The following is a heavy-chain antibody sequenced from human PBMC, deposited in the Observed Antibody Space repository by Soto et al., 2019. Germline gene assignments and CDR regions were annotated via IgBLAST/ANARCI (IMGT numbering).Heavy chain of an antibody. Sequence: QVQLVESGGGVVQPGRSLRLSCAASGFTFSSYGMHWVRQAPGKGLEWVAVIWYDGSNKYYADSVNGRFTISRDNSKNTLYLQMNSLRVEDTAVYYCARELFGSGSYFFDYWGQGPLVTVSS. CDR1: GFTFSSYG. V-gene: IGHV3-33*01. J-gene: IGHJ4*02. D-gene: IGHD1-26*01. CDR2: IWYDGSNK. CDR3: ARELFGSGSYFFDY.